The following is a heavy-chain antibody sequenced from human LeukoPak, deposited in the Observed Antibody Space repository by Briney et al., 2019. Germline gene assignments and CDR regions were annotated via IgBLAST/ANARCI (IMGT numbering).Heavy chain of an antibody. J-gene: IGHJ3*02. CDR2: IYYSGST. V-gene: IGHV4-59*08. CDR3: ARRKGYSSSWNDAFDI. Sequence: SETLSLTCTVSGGSISSYYWSWIRQPPGKGLEWMGYIYYSGSTNYNPSLKSRVTISVDTSKNHLSLKLSPVTAADTAEYYCARRKGYSSSWNDAFDIWGQGTMVTVSS. CDR1: GGSISSYY. D-gene: IGHD6-13*01.